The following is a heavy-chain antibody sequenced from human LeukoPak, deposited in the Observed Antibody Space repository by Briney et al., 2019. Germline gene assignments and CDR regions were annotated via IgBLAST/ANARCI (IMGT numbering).Heavy chain of an antibody. CDR1: GFTFSDYY. V-gene: IGHV3-11*06. CDR3: ARDAGGYYPDY. CDR2: ITSSSYT. Sequence: GGSLRLSCAASGFTFSDYYMSWIRQAPGKGLEWVSYITSSSYTNYADSVKGRFTISRDNATNSLYLQMNSLRPEDTAVSYCARDAGGYYPDYWGQGTLVTVSS. J-gene: IGHJ4*02. D-gene: IGHD3-22*01.